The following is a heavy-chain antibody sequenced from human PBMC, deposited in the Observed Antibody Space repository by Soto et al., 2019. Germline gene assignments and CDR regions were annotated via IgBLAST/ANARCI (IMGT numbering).Heavy chain of an antibody. CDR1: GFTFSDYY. D-gene: IGHD3-10*01. CDR3: ARGGGGYYGSGSSPDY. Sequence: SGGSLRLSCAASGFTFSDYYMSWIRQAPGKGLEWVSYISSSSSYTNYADSVKGRFTISRDNAKNSLYLQMNSPRAEDTAVYYCARGGGGYYGSGSSPDYWGQGTLVTVSS. J-gene: IGHJ4*02. CDR2: ISSSSSYT. V-gene: IGHV3-11*06.